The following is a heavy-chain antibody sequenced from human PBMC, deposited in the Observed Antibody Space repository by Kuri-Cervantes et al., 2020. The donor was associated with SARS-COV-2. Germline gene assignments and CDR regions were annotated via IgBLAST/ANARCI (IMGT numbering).Heavy chain of an antibody. Sequence: GESLKISCAASGFTFSSHGMHWVRQAPGKGLEWVAFISYDGGNKYYADSVKGRFTISRDNSKNTLYLQMNSLRAEDTAVYYCARGKVSGTYFGYFDYWGPGTLVTVSS. CDR2: ISYDGGNK. J-gene: IGHJ4*02. CDR1: GFTFSSHG. D-gene: IGHD1-26*01. CDR3: ARGKVSGTYFGYFDY. V-gene: IGHV3-30*03.